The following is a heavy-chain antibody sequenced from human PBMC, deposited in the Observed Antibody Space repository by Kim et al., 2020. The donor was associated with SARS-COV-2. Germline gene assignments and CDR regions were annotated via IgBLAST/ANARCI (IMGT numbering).Heavy chain of an antibody. J-gene: IGHJ6*02. CDR2: IIPIFGTA. D-gene: IGHD6-19*01. Sequence: SVKVSCKASGGTFSSYAISWVRQAPGQGLEWMGGIIPIFGTANYAQKFQGRVTITADESTSTAYMELSSLRSEDTAVYYCARDAGLLAVAEVGDYGMDVWGQGTSVTVSS. V-gene: IGHV1-69*13. CDR3: ARDAGLLAVAEVGDYGMDV. CDR1: GGTFSSYA.